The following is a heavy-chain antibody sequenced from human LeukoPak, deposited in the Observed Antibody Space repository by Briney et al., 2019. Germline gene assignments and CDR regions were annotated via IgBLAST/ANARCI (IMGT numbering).Heavy chain of an antibody. Sequence: GASVKVSCKASGYTFTSYDINWVRQATGQGLEWMGWMNPNSGNTGYAQKFQGRVTITRNTSISTAYMELSSLRSEDTAVYYCATGVSSSCLSSGGVAADYWGQGTLVTVSS. CDR2: MNPNSGNT. V-gene: IGHV1-8*03. D-gene: IGHD6-13*01. J-gene: IGHJ4*02. CDR3: ATGVSSSCLSSGGVAADY. CDR1: GYTFTSYD.